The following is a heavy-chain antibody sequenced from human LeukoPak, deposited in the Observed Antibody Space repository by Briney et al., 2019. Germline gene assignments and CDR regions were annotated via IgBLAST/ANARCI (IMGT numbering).Heavy chain of an antibody. V-gene: IGHV1-18*01. CDR2: ISAYNGNT. CDR3: ARAIAAAGTILWFDP. D-gene: IGHD6-13*01. J-gene: IGHJ5*02. CDR1: GYTFTSYG. Sequence: APVKVSCKASGYTFTSYGISWVRQAPGQGLEWMGWISAYNGNTNYAQKLQGRVTMTTDTSTSTAYMELRSLRSDDTAVYYCARAIAAAGTILWFDPWGQGTLVTVSS.